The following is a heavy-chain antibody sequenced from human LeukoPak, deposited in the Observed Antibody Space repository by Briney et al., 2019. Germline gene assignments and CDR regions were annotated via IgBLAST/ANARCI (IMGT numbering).Heavy chain of an antibody. Sequence: ASVKVSCKASGYTFTCYYMHWVRQAPGQGLEWMGGIIPIFGTANYAQKFQGRVTITADKSTSTAYMELSSLRSDDTAVYYCARGPTWIQLWLECWGQGTLVTVSS. CDR2: IIPIFGTA. V-gene: IGHV1-69*06. CDR3: ARGPTWIQLWLEC. D-gene: IGHD5-18*01. J-gene: IGHJ4*02. CDR1: GYTFTCYY.